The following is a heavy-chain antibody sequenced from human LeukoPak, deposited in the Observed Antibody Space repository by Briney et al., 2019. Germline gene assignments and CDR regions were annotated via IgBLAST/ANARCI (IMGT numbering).Heavy chain of an antibody. V-gene: IGHV1-69*06. CDR1: GYTFTSYA. CDR3: ARGVDGLADAFDI. D-gene: IGHD5-24*01. Sequence: SVKVSCKASGYTFTSYAISWVRQAPGQGLEWMGGIIPIFGTANYAQKFQGRVTITADKSTSTAYMKLSSLRSEDTAVYYCARGVDGLADAFDIWGQGTMVTVSS. J-gene: IGHJ3*02. CDR2: IIPIFGTA.